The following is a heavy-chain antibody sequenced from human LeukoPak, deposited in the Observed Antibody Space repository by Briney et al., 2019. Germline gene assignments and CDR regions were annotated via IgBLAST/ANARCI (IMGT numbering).Heavy chain of an antibody. V-gene: IGHV4-30-2*01. J-gene: IGHJ4*02. Sequence: PSQTLSLTCAVSGGSISSGGYSWSWIRQPPGSGPEWIGYIYHSGSTYYNPSLKSRVTISVDRSKNQFSLKLSSVTAADTAVYYCARGFAGATVTTFDYWGQGTLVTVSS. CDR2: IYHSGST. D-gene: IGHD4-17*01. CDR1: GGSISSGGYS. CDR3: ARGFAGATVTTFDY.